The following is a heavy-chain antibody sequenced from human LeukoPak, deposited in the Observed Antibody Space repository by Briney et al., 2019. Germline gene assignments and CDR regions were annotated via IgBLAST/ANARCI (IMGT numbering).Heavy chain of an antibody. CDR3: AKVDRSSTSCYTGLYYYYGMDV. Sequence: GGSLRLSCAASGFTFSSYAMSWVRQAPGKGLEWVSAISGSGGSTYYADSVKGRFTISRDNSKNTLYLQMNSLRAEDTAVYYCAKVDRSSTSCYTGLYYYYGMDVWGQGTTVTVSS. CDR2: ISGSGGST. D-gene: IGHD2-2*02. J-gene: IGHJ6*02. V-gene: IGHV3-23*01. CDR1: GFTFSSYA.